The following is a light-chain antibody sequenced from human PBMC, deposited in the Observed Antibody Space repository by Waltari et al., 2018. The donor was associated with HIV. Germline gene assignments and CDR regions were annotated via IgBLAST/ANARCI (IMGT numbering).Light chain of an antibody. CDR2: LKSDGSH. V-gene: IGLV4-69*01. J-gene: IGLJ2*01. CDR3: QTWGTVV. CDR1: SGHSSYA. Sequence: QLVLTQSPSASASLGASVKLTCTLSSGHSSYAIAWHQQQPEKGPRYLMNLKSDGSHSKGDGFPDRFSGSSSGAERYLTIASLQSEDKADYYCQTWGTVVFGGGTKLTVL.